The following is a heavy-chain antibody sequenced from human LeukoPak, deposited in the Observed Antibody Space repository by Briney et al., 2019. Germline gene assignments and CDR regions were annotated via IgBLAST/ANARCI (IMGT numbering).Heavy chain of an antibody. CDR2: ISPNSGGT. CDR3: ASEGQGYVY. J-gene: IGHJ4*02. Sequence: ASVKVSCKASGYTFTGYYMHWVRQAPGQGLEWMGWISPNSGGTNYAQKFHGRVTMTRDTSISTAYMDLTRLGSDDTAVYYCASEGQGYVYWGQGTLVTVSS. D-gene: IGHD3-16*01. CDR1: GYTFTGYY. V-gene: IGHV1-2*02.